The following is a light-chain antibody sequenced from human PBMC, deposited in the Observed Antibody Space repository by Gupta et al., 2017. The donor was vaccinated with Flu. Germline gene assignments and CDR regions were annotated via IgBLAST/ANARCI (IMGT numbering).Light chain of an antibody. Sequence: EIVMTQSPATLSVSPGEGATLSCRASQSVSSSLGWYQQKPGQAPRLLLYGASTRATGIPARFSGSGSETEFTLSISSLHSEDVAVYYCQQYTTWPRTFGQGTKVEIK. CDR3: QQYTTWPRT. V-gene: IGKV3-15*01. CDR2: GAS. CDR1: QSVSSS. J-gene: IGKJ1*01.